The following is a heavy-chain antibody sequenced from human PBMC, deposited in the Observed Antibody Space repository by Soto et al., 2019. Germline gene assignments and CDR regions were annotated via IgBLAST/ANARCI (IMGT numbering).Heavy chain of an antibody. CDR2: IWYDGSNK. J-gene: IGHJ6*02. V-gene: IGHV3-33*08. Sequence: GGSLRLSXAASGFTFSSFGMSWVRQAPGKGLXXXEVIWYDGSNKYYADSVKGRFTIPRDNSKNTLYLQMNSLRAEDTAVYYCARDQGARYQLPSYYYYYGMDVWGQGTTVTVSS. CDR1: GFTFSSFG. D-gene: IGHD2-2*01. CDR3: ARDQGARYQLPSYYYYYGMDV.